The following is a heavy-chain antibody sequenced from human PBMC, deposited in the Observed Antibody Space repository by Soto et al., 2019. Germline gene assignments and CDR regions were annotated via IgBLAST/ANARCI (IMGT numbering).Heavy chain of an antibody. Sequence: EVQLVESGGGLVQPGGSLRLSCSASGFTFSSYAMHWVRQAPGKGLEYVSAISSNGGSTYYADSVKGRFTISRDNSKNTLYLQMSSLRAEDTDVYYCVKVGLEEGTDAFDIWGQGTMVTVSS. D-gene: IGHD1-1*01. CDR1: GFTFSSYA. CDR2: ISSNGGST. V-gene: IGHV3-64D*08. CDR3: VKVGLEEGTDAFDI. J-gene: IGHJ3*02.